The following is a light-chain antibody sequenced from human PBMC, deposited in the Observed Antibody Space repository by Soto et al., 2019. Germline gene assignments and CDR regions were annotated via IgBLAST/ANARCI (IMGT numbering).Light chain of an antibody. V-gene: IGKV3-20*01. CDR2: GAS. CDR1: QSVSSNY. Sequence: EIVLTQSPGTLSLSPGERATLSCRASQSVSSNYLAWYQQKPGQAPRLLIYGASSRATGIPDRFNGSGSGTDFTLTISRLEPEDFAVYYCQQFGTSPTFGQGTKVEIK. J-gene: IGKJ1*01. CDR3: QQFGTSPT.